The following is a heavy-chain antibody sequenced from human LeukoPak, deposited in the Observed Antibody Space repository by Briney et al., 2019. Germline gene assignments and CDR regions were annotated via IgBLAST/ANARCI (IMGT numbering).Heavy chain of an antibody. Sequence: PGGSLRLSCAASGFTVSSNYMSWVRQAPGKGLEWVAVISYDGSNKYYADSVKGRFTISRDNSKNTLYLQMNSLRAEDTAVYYCAREVTAIRAYYYYGMDVWGQGTTVTVSS. CDR3: AREVTAIRAYYYYGMDV. J-gene: IGHJ6*02. CDR2: ISYDGSNK. D-gene: IGHD2-21*02. CDR1: GFTVSSNY. V-gene: IGHV3-30-3*01.